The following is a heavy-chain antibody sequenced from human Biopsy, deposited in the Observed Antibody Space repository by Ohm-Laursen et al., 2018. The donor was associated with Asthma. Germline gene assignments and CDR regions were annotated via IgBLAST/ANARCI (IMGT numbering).Heavy chain of an antibody. V-gene: IGHV4-39*01. J-gene: IGHJ5*02. CDR3: ARHWSGTGWEDVHNWFDP. CDR1: GASITTPNY. CDR2: VYYSGDS. D-gene: IGHD1-14*01. Sequence: SETLSLTCIVSGASITTPNYWAWIRQPPGRGLEWLGSVYYSGDSFYTSSLLSRLAMSVDTSRSQFSLRLTSATAADTGVYYCARHWSGTGWEDVHNWFDPWGPGTLVTVSS.